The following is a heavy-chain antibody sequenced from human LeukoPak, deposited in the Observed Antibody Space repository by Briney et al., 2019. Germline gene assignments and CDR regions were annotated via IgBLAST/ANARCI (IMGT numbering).Heavy chain of an antibody. CDR1: GFTFSDYT. V-gene: IGHV3-30*04. CDR2: ISYDGGQK. J-gene: IGHJ4*02. CDR3: ARANSSSWHYFDY. Sequence: GGTLRLSCAASGFTFSDYTLHWVRQTPGKGLDWVAVISYDGGQKYHADSVKGRFTISRDNSKNTVSLQMSSLRAEDTAVFYCARANSSSWHYFDYWGQGTLVTVSS. D-gene: IGHD6-13*01.